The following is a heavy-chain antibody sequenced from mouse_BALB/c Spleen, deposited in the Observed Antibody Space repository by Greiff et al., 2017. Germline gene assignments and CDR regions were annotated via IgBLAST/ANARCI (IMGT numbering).Heavy chain of an antibody. CDR2: ISSGGST. J-gene: IGHJ2*01. CDR1: GFTFSSYA. Sequence: EVMLVESGGGLVQPGGSRKLSCAASGFTFSSYAMSWVRQTPEKRLEWVASISSGGSTYYPDSVKGRFTISRDNARNILYLQMSSLRSEDTAMYYCARGQGSSYYGSRGDYFDYWGQGTTLTVSS. D-gene: IGHD1-1*01. CDR3: ARGQGSSYYGSRGDYFDY. V-gene: IGHV5-6-5*01.